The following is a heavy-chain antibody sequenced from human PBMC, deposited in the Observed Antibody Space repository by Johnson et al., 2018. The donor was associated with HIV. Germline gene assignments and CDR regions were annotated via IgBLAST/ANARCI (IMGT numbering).Heavy chain of an antibody. CDR2: ISYDGSNK. CDR1: GFTFSSYG. J-gene: IGHJ3*02. D-gene: IGHD3-22*01. Sequence: QVQLVESGGGVVQPGRSLRLSCAASGFTFSSYGMHWVRQAPGKGLEWVAVISYDGSNKYYADSVKGRFTISRDNSKNTLYLQMNSLRAEDTAVFYCAKDLHYDSREGYAFDIWGQGTMVTVSS. CDR3: AKDLHYDSREGYAFDI. V-gene: IGHV3-30*18.